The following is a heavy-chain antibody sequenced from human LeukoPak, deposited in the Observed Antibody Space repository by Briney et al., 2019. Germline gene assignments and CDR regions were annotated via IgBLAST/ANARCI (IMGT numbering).Heavy chain of an antibody. CDR2: ISGSGIST. J-gene: IGHJ4*02. D-gene: IGHD2-15*01. CDR1: GFTFSSHA. CDR3: AKEAFGYHYYFDH. Sequence: GGSLRLSCAASGFTFSSHAMGWVRQAPDKGLEWVSAISGSGISTYYADSVKGRFTISRDNSKNTLYLQMNSLRAEDTAVYYCAKEAFGYHYYFDHWGQGALVTVSS. V-gene: IGHV3-23*01.